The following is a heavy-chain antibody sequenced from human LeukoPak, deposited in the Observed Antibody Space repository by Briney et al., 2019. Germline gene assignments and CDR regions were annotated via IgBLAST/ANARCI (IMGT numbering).Heavy chain of an antibody. V-gene: IGHV4-4*07. J-gene: IGHJ6*02. D-gene: IGHD6-19*01. CDR3: ARGSGVAVGMDV. CDR1: GGSLDSHY. CDR2: FFTGGST. Sequence: PSETLSLTCTVSGGSLDSHYWSWHRQSAGNGLEWIGRFFTGGSTYYNPPLESRVTMSVDTSKNQFSLKLRSVTAADTAVYFCARGSGVAVGMDVWGQGTTVIVSS.